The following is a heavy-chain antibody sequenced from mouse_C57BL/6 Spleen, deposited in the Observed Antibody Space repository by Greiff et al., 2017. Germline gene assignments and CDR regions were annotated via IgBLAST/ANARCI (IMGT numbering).Heavy chain of an antibody. D-gene: IGHD3-2*02. V-gene: IGHV5-4*03. CDR3: ARVRDSSGFYAMDY. Sequence: EVKVVESGGGLVKPGGSLKLSCAASGFTFSSYAMSWVRQTPEKRLEWVATISAGGSYTYYPDNVKGRFTISRDNAKNNLYLQMSHLKSEDTAMYYCARVRDSSGFYAMDYWGQGTSGTVSS. J-gene: IGHJ4*01. CDR2: ISAGGSYT. CDR1: GFTFSSYA.